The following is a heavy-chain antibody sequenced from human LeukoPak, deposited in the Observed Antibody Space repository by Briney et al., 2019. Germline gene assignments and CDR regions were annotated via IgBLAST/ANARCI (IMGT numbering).Heavy chain of an antibody. CDR2: IYRGRT. D-gene: IGHD2-21*01. J-gene: IGHJ5*02. CDR1: GDSISYESYY. V-gene: IGHV4-30-2*01. Sequence: PSQTLSLTCAVSGDSISYESYYWNWIRQAPGKGPEWIGNIYRGRTRLNPSLTSRVAISVDKSKSQVSLSLTSVTAADTAIYYCAGEGEYGDSYSWGQGALVIVSA. CDR3: AGEGEYGDSYS.